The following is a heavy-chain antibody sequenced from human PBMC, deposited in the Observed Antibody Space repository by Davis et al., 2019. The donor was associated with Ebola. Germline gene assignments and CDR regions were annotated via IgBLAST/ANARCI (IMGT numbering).Heavy chain of an antibody. CDR3: ARERALGYCSSTSCYRDGMDV. J-gene: IGHJ6*02. Sequence: MPSETLSLTCTVSGGSISSYYWSWIRQPPGKGLEWIGYIYYSGSTNYNPSLKSRVTISVDKSKNQFSLKLSSVTAADTAVYYCARERALGYCSSTSCYRDGMDVWGQGTTVTVSS. CDR2: IYYSGST. D-gene: IGHD2-2*02. CDR1: GGSISSYY. V-gene: IGHV4-59*12.